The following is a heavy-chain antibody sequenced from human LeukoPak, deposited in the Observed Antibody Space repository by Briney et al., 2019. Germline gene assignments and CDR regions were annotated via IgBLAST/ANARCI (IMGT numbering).Heavy chain of an antibody. D-gene: IGHD3-10*01. Sequence: GGSLRLSCAASGFTFSNYAMSWVRQAPGKGLEWLSYISTSSSIYYADSVKGRFTISRDNARNSLYLQMNSLRAEDTAVYYCVSWDGSGNWGQGTLVTVSS. V-gene: IGHV3-48*01. CDR2: ISTSSSI. CDR3: VSWDGSGN. J-gene: IGHJ4*02. CDR1: GFTFSNYA.